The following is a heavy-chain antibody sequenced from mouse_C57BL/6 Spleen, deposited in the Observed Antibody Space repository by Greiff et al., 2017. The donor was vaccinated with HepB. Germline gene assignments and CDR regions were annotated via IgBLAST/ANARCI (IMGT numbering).Heavy chain of an antibody. CDR1: GFTFSSYA. V-gene: IGHV5-4*03. Sequence: EVKVVESGGGLVTPGGSLKLSCAASGFTFSSYAMSWVRQTPEKRLEWVATISDGGSYTYYPDNVKGRFTISRDNAKNNLYLQMSHLKSEDTAMYYCARNYDYGGYFDYWGQGTTLTVSS. J-gene: IGHJ2*01. CDR3: ARNYDYGGYFDY. D-gene: IGHD2-4*01. CDR2: ISDGGSYT.